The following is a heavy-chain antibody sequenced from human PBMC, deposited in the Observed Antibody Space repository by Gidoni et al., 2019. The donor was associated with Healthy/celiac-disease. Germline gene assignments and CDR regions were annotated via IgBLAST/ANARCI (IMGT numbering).Heavy chain of an antibody. V-gene: IGHV3-48*02. D-gene: IGHD4-4*01. CDR2: ISSSSSTI. Sequence: EVQLVESGGGLVQPGGSLGLSCTASGFTFSSYSMNWVRQAPGKGLEWVSYISSSSSTIYYADSVKGRFTISRDNAKNSLYLQMNSLRDEDTAVYYCARDITTGYYYGMDVWGQGTTVTVSS. CDR3: ARDITTGYYYGMDV. J-gene: IGHJ6*02. CDR1: GFTFSSYS.